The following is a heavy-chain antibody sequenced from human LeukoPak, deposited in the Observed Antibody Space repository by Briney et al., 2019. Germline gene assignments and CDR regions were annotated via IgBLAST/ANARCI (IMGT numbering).Heavy chain of an antibody. Sequence: GGSLRLSCAASGFTFSGSAMHGVRQASGKVVEWVGRIRSKVKIYATAYAASVKGRFTISRHESNNTAFVQIKSRKTEDTAVYYCTYTYDSFHLEPFDIWGQGTTVTVSS. CDR1: GFTFSGSA. V-gene: IGHV3-73*01. CDR2: IRSKVKIYAT. D-gene: IGHD3-22*01. J-gene: IGHJ3*02. CDR3: TYTYDSFHLEPFDI.